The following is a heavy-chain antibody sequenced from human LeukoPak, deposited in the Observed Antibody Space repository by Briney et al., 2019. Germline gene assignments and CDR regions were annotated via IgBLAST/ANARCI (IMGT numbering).Heavy chain of an antibody. CDR3: ARDLVEVVTAGPGGWFDP. D-gene: IGHD2-21*02. V-gene: IGHV1-46*01. J-gene: IGHJ5*02. CDR2: INPSGGST. Sequence: ASVKVSCKASGYTFTSYYMHWVRQAPGQGLEWMGIINPSGGSTSYAQKFQGRATMTREPSTSTVYMELRSLRSEDTAVYYCARDLVEVVTAGPGGWFDPWGQGTLVTVSS. CDR1: GYTFTSYY.